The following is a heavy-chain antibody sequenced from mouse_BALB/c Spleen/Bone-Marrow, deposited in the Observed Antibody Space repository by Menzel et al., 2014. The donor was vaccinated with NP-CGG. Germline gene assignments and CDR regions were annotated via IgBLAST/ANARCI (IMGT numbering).Heavy chain of an antibody. Sequence: QVQLQQPGAELVTPRASVKLSCKASGYTFTSYWMHWVKQRPGQGLEWIGEINPSNGRTNYNEKFKSKATLTVDKSSSTAYMQLSSLTSEDSAVYYCARGYFAYWGQGTLVTVSA. J-gene: IGHJ3*01. D-gene: IGHD2-14*01. CDR1: GYTFTSYW. V-gene: IGHV1S81*02. CDR3: ARGYFAY. CDR2: INPSNGRT.